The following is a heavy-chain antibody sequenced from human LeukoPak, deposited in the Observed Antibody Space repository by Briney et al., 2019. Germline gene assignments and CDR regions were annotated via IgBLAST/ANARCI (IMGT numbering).Heavy chain of an antibody. CDR3: AKNRVPTAITPDS. Sequence: GGSLRLSCAASGFTFSNYGMPWVRQAPGKGLEWVAVIPYDGSNKYYTDSVKGRFTISRDNSKNTLYLQVNSLRAEDTAVYYCAKNRVPTAITPDSWGQGTLVTVSS. V-gene: IGHV3-30*18. CDR2: IPYDGSNK. D-gene: IGHD2-2*02. CDR1: GFTFSNYG. J-gene: IGHJ5*01.